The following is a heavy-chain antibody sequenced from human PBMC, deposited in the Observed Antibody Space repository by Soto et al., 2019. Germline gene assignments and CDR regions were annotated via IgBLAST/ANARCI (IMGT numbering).Heavy chain of an antibody. Sequence: GASVKVSCKASGYTFTSYGISWVRQAPGQGLEWMGWISAYNGNTNYAQKLQGRVTMTTDTSTSTAYMELRSLRSDDTAVYYCARDFRYRLELYGMDVWGQGTTVTVSS. CDR1: GYTFTSYG. J-gene: IGHJ6*02. D-gene: IGHD1-7*01. CDR3: ARDFRYRLELYGMDV. CDR2: ISAYNGNT. V-gene: IGHV1-18*01.